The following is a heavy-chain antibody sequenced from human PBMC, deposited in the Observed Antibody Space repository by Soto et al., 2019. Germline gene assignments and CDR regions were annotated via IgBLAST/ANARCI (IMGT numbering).Heavy chain of an antibody. D-gene: IGHD3-22*01. Sequence: ASVRAPCHAVGYTFTCCCMHWVRQAHGQGLEWMGWINPNSGDTNYAQKFQGRVTMTRDTSISTAYMELSRLRSDDTAVYYCARGDYYDSSGYRLDYGGQVTLVTVSS. J-gene: IGHJ4*02. V-gene: IGHV1-2*02. CDR2: INPNSGDT. CDR1: GYTFTCCC. CDR3: ARGDYYDSSGYRLDY.